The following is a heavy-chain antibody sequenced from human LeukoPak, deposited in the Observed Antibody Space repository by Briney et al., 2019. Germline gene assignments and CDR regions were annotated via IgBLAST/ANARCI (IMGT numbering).Heavy chain of an antibody. CDR2: IYYSGST. Sequence: SETLSLTCTVSGGSISSYYWSWIRQPPGKGLEWIGYIYYSGSTNYNPSLKSRVTISVDTSKNQFSLKLSSVTAADTAVYYCARAPKSRTNGLYFDPWGQGTLVTVSS. D-gene: IGHD2-8*01. CDR1: GGSISSYY. V-gene: IGHV4-59*08. J-gene: IGHJ5*02. CDR3: ARAPKSRTNGLYFDP.